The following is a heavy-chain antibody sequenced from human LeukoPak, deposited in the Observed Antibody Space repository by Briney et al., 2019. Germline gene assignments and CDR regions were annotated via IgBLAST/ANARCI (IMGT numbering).Heavy chain of an antibody. J-gene: IGHJ3*02. CDR2: ISAYDGNT. V-gene: IGHV1-18*01. D-gene: IGHD6-13*01. Sequence: ASVKVSCKASGYTFTSYGIGWVRQAPGQGLEWMGWISAYDGNTNYAQKLQGRVTMTTDTSTGTAYMELRSLRSDDTAVYYCARDRGYSSSCYLYDSSGQGAFDIWGQGTMVTVSS. CDR3: ARDRGYSSSCYLYDSSGQGAFDI. CDR1: GYTFTSYG.